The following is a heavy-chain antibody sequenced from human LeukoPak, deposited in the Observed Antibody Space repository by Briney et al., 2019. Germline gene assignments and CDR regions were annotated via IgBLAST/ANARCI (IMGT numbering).Heavy chain of an antibody. Sequence: GGSLRLSCAASGLSFSSFAMSWVRQGPARGLEWVSSIRGNGETLYADSVKGRFTLSSDSSRNTVYFQLNNLGVEDTAIYYWAKASWVSSTDAVRWGQGTLVTVSS. D-gene: IGHD3-16*01. CDR3: AKASWVSSTDAVR. CDR2: IRGNGET. V-gene: IGHV3-23*01. CDR1: GLSFSSFA. J-gene: IGHJ4*02.